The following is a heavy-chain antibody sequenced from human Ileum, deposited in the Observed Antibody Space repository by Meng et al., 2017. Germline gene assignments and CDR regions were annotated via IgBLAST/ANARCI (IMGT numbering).Heavy chain of an antibody. D-gene: IGHD3-22*01. V-gene: IGHV4-31*03. J-gene: IGHJ5*02. CDR2: IYHSGVT. Sequence: QGKLQESGPGLVKPSQTLSLTCTVSGGSISGGHYFWSWIRQHPEKGLEWIGYIYHSGVTYYSPSLKSRLTISVDTSKNQFSLKLSSVTAADTAIYYCARGVVTYYDSSTLTWFDPWGQGALVTVSS. CDR3: ARGVVTYYDSSTLTWFDP. CDR1: GGSISGGHYF.